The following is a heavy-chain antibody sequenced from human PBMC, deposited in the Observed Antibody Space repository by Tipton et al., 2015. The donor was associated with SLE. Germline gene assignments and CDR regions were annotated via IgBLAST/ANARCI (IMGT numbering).Heavy chain of an antibody. J-gene: IGHJ3*02. CDR3: ARGVAYYYDSGAFDI. D-gene: IGHD3-22*01. V-gene: IGHV4-38-2*01. CDR2: IYRSGST. CDR1: GYSISSGYY. Sequence: TLSLTCAVSGYSISSGYYWGWIRQPPGKGLEWIGSIYRSGSTYYNPSPKSRVTISVDTSKNQFSLKLSSVTAADTAVYYCARGVAYYYDSGAFDIWGQGTMVTVSS.